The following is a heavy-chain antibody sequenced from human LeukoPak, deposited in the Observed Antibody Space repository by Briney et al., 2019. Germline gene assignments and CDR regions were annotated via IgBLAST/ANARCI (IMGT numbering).Heavy chain of an antibody. CDR2: IYTSGST. Sequence: PSETLSLTCTVPGGSISSYYWRWIRQPAGKGLEWIGRIYTSGSTTYNPSLKSRVTMSVATSKNQFSLKRSSVTAADAAVYYCARDRCGYDSSGYYFDYWGQGTLFSVSS. J-gene: IGHJ4*02. CDR3: ARDRCGYDSSGYYFDY. V-gene: IGHV4-4*07. CDR1: GGSISSYY. D-gene: IGHD3-22*01.